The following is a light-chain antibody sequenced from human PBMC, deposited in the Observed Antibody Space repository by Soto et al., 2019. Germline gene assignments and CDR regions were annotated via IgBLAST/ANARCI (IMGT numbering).Light chain of an antibody. Sequence: AIRMTQSPSSLSASTGDRVNITCRASQCISSYLAWYQQKPGKAPKLLIYAASTLQSGVPSRFSGSGSGTDFTLTIRCLQSEDFATYYCQQYYSYPSTFGPGTKVDIK. CDR2: AAS. V-gene: IGKV1-8*01. CDR3: QQYYSYPST. J-gene: IGKJ3*01. CDR1: QCISSY.